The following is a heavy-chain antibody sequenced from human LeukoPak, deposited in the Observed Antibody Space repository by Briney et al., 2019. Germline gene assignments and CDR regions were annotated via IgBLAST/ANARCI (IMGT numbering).Heavy chain of an antibody. V-gene: IGHV3-7*01. CDR2: INQDSSGI. J-gene: IGHJ4*02. CDR1: GFTFSNYW. CDR3: ATIQLFKFDY. D-gene: IGHD5-18*01. Sequence: AGPLRFSCEASGFTFSNYWMSWVRQAPGKGVEWVANINQDSSGIFYVDSVKGRFTISRDNAKNSLYLQMNSLRAEDTAVYYCATIQLFKFDYWGQGTLVTVSS.